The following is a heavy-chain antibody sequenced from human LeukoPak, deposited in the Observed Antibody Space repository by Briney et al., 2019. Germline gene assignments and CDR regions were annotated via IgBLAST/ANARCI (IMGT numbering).Heavy chain of an antibody. J-gene: IGHJ4*02. CDR1: GYSFTSYW. V-gene: IGHV5-51*01. CDR2: IYPGDSDT. CDR3: ARLPTWDIVAPSERAVIDY. Sequence: GESLKISCKGSGYSFTSYWIGWVRQMPGKGLEWMGIIYPGDSDTRYSPSFQGQVTISADKSISTAYLQWSSLKASDTAMYYCARLPTWDIVAPSERAVIDYWGQGTLSPSPQ. D-gene: IGHD5-12*01.